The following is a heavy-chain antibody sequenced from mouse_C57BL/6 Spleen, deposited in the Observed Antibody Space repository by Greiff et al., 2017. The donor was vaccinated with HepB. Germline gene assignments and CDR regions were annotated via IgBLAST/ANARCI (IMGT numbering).Heavy chain of an antibody. CDR2: IDPETGGT. J-gene: IGHJ3*01. CDR3: ARRGSSYGFAY. D-gene: IGHD1-1*01. V-gene: IGHV1-15*01. CDR1: GYTFTDYE. Sequence: VQLQQSGAELVRPGASVTLSCKASGYTFTDYEMHWVKQTPVHGLEWIGAIDPETGGTAYNQKFKGKAILTADKSSSTAYMQLRSLTSEASAVYYCARRGSSYGFAYWGQGTLVTVSA.